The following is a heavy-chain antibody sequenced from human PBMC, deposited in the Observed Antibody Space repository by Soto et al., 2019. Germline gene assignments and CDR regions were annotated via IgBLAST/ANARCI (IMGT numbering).Heavy chain of an antibody. CDR1: GITFSSYA. J-gene: IGHJ6*02. D-gene: IGHD3-3*01. V-gene: IGHV3-30*14. CDR3: ARPPFGNSDDYYNGMDV. CDR2: ISYDGRHK. Sequence: QVQLVESGGGVVQPGRSLRLSCAASGITFSSYAMHWVRQAPGKGLEWVAVISYDGRHKYYADSVKGRFTISRDNPDNTLYLQMNSLRGDDTAVYFCARPPFGNSDDYYNGMDVWGQGTTVTVSS.